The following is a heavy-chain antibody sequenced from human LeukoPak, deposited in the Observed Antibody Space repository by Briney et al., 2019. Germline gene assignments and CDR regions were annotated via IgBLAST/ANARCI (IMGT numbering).Heavy chain of an antibody. Sequence: SETLSLTCAVYGGPFSGYYWSWIRQPPGKGLEWIGEINHSGSTNYNPSLKSRVTISVDTSKNQFSLKLSSVTAADTAVYYCACPMVRGVIPEGVWGQGTTVTVSS. V-gene: IGHV4-34*01. D-gene: IGHD3-10*01. CDR1: GGPFSGYY. CDR3: ACPMVRGVIPEGV. CDR2: INHSGST. J-gene: IGHJ6*02.